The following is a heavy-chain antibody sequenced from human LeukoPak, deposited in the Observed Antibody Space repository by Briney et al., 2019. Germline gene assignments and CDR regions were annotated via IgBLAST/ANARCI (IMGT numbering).Heavy chain of an antibody. V-gene: IGHV3-23*01. J-gene: IGHJ4*02. D-gene: IGHD2-2*01. Sequence: PGGFLRLSCAPSGFTFTNYAMSWVRQAPGKGLEWVSSITGSGDSAYYADSVKGRFTISRDNSKDTLYLQMNSLRAEDTAIYFCAKDEAWRPAADWGQGTLVTVSS. CDR1: GFTFTNYA. CDR2: ITGSGDSA. CDR3: AKDEAWRPAAD.